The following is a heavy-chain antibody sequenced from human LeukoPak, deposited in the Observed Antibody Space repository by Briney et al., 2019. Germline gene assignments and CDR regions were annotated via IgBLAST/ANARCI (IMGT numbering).Heavy chain of an antibody. D-gene: IGHD3-10*01. J-gene: IGHJ4*02. CDR3: AREYGSGPEGPDY. CDR2: IWYDGSNK. CDR1: GFTFSSYG. V-gene: IGHV3-33*01. Sequence: GRSLRLSCAASGFTFSSYGMHWVRQAPGKGLEWVAVIWYDGSNKYYADSVKGRFTISRDNSKNTLYLQMNSLRAEDTAVCYCAREYGSGPEGPDYWGQGTLVTVSS.